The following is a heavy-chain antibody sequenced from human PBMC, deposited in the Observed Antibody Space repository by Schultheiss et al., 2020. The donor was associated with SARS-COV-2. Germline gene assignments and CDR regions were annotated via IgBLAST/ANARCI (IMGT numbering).Heavy chain of an antibody. CDR3: AKDNTYGFWSANWFDP. V-gene: IGHV3-9*01. D-gene: IGHD3-3*01. CDR2: ISWNSGSI. CDR1: GFTFDDYA. J-gene: IGHJ5*02. Sequence: SCAASGFTFDDYAMHWVRQAPGKGLEWVSGISWNSGSIGYADSVKGRFTISRDNAKNSLYLQMNSLRAEDTALYYCAKDNTYGFWSANWFDPWGQGTLVTVSS.